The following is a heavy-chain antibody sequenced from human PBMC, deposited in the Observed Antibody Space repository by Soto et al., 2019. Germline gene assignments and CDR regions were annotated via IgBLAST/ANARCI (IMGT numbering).Heavy chain of an antibody. V-gene: IGHV1-69*13. J-gene: IGHJ6*02. CDR3: ARRVVVTSVRDIAYYYYGLDV. Sequence: SVKVSCKAFGGTFSSYAICWVRQAPGQGLEWMGGIIPMFDSTNYAQKFQGRVTITADESTSTAFMELSSLRSEDTAVYYCARRVVVTSVRDIAYYYYGLDVWGQGTTVTVSS. D-gene: IGHD2-21*02. CDR2: IIPMFDST. CDR1: GGTFSSYA.